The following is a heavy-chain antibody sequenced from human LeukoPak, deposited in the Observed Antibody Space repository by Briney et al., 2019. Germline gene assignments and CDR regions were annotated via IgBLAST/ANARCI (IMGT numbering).Heavy chain of an antibody. CDR2: ISAYNGNT. CDR3: ARDPRSGYHDY. CDR1: GYTFTSYG. Sequence: GASVKASCKASGYTFTSYGISWERQAPGQGLEWMGWISAYNGNTNYAQKLQGRVTMTTDTSTSTAYMELRSLRSEDTAVYYCARDPRSGYHDYWGQGTLVTVSS. V-gene: IGHV1-18*01. D-gene: IGHD3-22*01. J-gene: IGHJ4*02.